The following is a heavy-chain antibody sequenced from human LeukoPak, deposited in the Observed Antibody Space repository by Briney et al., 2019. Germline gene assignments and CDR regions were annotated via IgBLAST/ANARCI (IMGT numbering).Heavy chain of an antibody. V-gene: IGHV4-39*01. Sequence: KPSETLSLTCTVSGGSISSSSYYWGWIRQPPGKGLEWIGSIYYSGSTYYNPSLKSRVTISVDTSKNQFSLKLSSVTAADTAVYYCLGTPALRGYLRANWFDPWGQGTLVTASS. CDR1: GGSISSSSYY. CDR2: IYYSGST. CDR3: LGTPALRGYLRANWFDP. J-gene: IGHJ5*02. D-gene: IGHD3-22*01.